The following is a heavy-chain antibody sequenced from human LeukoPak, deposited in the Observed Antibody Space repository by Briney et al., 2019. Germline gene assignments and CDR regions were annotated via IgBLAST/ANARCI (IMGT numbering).Heavy chain of an antibody. Sequence: TSETLSLTCAVYGGSFSGYYWSWIRQPPGKGLEWVGEINHSGSTNYNPSLKSRVTISVDTSKNQFSLKLSSVTAADTAVYYCATHRYSSGWTRPCDYWGQGTLVTVSS. D-gene: IGHD6-19*01. J-gene: IGHJ4*02. CDR3: ATHRYSSGWTRPCDY. V-gene: IGHV4-34*01. CDR2: INHSGST. CDR1: GGSFSGYY.